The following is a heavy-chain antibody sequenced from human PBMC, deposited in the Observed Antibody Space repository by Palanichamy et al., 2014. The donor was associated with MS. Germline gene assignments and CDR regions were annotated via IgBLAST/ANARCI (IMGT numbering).Heavy chain of an antibody. D-gene: IGHD4-23*01. V-gene: IGHV3-9*01. CDR2: ISGSSDYI. J-gene: IGHJ3*01. CDR1: GFSFGDYA. CDR3: AKGVDYGGYLVAFDL. Sequence: EVQLVESGGGLVQPGRSLRLSCAGSGFSFGDYAMHWVRQVPGKGLEWVSGISGSSDYIPYADSAKGRFTISRDNAKNSLFLQMNSLRVEDTALYYCAKGVDYGGYLVAFDLWGQGTMVTVSS.